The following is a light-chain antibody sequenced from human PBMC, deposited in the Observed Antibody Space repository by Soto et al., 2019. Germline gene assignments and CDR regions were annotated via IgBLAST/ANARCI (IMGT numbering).Light chain of an antibody. Sequence: DVQMTQSPSTLSASVGDLVTITCRASQDVSTWLAWYQQKPGQAPKLLIYDASSLESGVPSRFSGSGSWTEITLTISSLQPDDSATYHGKQYNTYALTVGGGTKVEIK. J-gene: IGKJ4*01. CDR1: QDVSTW. CDR3: KQYNTYALT. V-gene: IGKV1-5*01. CDR2: DAS.